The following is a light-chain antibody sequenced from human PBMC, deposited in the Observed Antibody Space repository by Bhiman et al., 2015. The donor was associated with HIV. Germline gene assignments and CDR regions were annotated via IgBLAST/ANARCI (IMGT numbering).Light chain of an antibody. V-gene: IGLV2-14*02. J-gene: IGLJ2*01. CDR3: SSYAGSNNYVV. CDR1: SSDVGTYNL. CDR2: EVT. Sequence: QSALTQPASVSGSPGQSITISCTGTSSDVGTYNLVSWYQQYPGKAPKLMIFEVTKRPSGISNRFSGSKSGNTASLTVSGLQAEDEADYYCSSYAGSNNYVVFGGGTKLTVL.